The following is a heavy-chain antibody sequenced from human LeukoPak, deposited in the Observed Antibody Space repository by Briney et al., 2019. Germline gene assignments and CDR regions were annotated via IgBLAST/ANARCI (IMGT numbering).Heavy chain of an antibody. CDR1: GGTFSSYA. J-gene: IGHJ4*02. D-gene: IGHD2-2*01. V-gene: IGHV1-69*01. CDR2: IIPIFGTA. CDR3: ARTVVVPAAIFERPGYFDY. Sequence: SVKVSCEASGGTFSSYAISWVRQAPGRGLEWMGGIIPIFGTANYAQKFQGRVTITADESTSTAYMELSSLRSEDTAVYYCARTVVVPAAIFERPGYFDYWGQGTLVTVSS.